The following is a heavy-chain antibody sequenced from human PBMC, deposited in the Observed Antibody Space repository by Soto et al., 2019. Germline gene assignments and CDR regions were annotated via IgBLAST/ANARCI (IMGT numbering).Heavy chain of an antibody. CDR2: IWYDGSNK. D-gene: IGHD3-16*01. CDR3: ARDGGSHGPSYFDS. V-gene: IGHV3-33*01. CDR1: GSTFSNYG. Sequence: VQLVESGGGVVQPGGSLRLSCAASGSTFSNYGLHWVRQAPGKGPEWVAVIWYDGSNKYYGESVKGRFSISRDNSKNTLYLDINSLRTEDTAVYYCARDGGSHGPSYFDSWGQGSLVIVSS. J-gene: IGHJ4*02.